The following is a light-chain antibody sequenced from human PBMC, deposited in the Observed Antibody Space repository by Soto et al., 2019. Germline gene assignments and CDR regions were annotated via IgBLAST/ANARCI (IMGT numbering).Light chain of an antibody. CDR2: DTS. V-gene: IGKV3-11*01. J-gene: IGKJ2*01. CDR3: HQYDDGPYT. CDR1: QNINTY. Sequence: EIVLTQSPATLSLSPGETATLSCRASQNINTYLAWYQHKPGQAPRLLMYDTSNRATGTPARFSGSGSGTDFTLTISGLEPEDFAVYYCHQYDDGPYTFGQGTKVEI.